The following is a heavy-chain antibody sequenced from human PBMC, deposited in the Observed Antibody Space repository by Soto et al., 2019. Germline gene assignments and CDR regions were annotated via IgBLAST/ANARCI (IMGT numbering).Heavy chain of an antibody. Sequence: QVQLVQSGAEVKQPGASVKVSCKASGFTFSRYYMHWIRQAPGQGLEWMGIINPSGASTNFAQKFQGRVTLTRDTSTSTVSMEVSSLRSEDAAGYYCARDNSESNSWWFDPWGQGTLVTVSS. V-gene: IGHV1-46*01. CDR2: INPSGAST. J-gene: IGHJ5*02. D-gene: IGHD1-26*01. CDR1: GFTFSRYY. CDR3: ARDNSESNSWWFDP.